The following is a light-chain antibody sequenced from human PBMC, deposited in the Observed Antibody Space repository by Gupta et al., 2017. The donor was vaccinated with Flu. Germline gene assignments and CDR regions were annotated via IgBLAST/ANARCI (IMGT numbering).Light chain of an antibody. CDR3: QSYDSSMSAV. J-gene: IGLJ2*01. CDR1: RSNIGAGEE. V-gene: IGLV1-40*01. CDR2: ANT. Sequence: QSVLTQPPSVSGAPGQRGTISCTGSRSNIGAGEEGHWDQQLPGTAPKLLIHANTNRPSGVPDRFSGSKSGTSASLAITGLQAEDEADYYCQSYDSSMSAVFGGG.